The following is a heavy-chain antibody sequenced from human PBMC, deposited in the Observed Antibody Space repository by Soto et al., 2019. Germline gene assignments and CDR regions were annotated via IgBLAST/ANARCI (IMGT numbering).Heavy chain of an antibody. J-gene: IGHJ4*02. D-gene: IGHD3-22*01. CDR3: ARFRDDAYYDSSGHDY. CDR1: GGSFSGYY. CDR2: INHSGST. V-gene: IGHV4-34*01. Sequence: QVQLQQWGAGLLKPSETLSLTCAVYGGSFSGYYWSWIRQPPGKGLEWIGEINHSGSTNYNPSLKSRVTISVDTSKDQFSLKLSSVTAADTAVYCCARFRDDAYYDSSGHDYWGQGTLVTVSS.